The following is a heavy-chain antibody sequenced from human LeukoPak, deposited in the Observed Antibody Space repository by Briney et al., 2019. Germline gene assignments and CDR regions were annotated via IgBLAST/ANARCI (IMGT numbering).Heavy chain of an antibody. J-gene: IGHJ4*02. Sequence: SETLSLTCAVYGGSFSGYYWSWIRQPPGKGLEWIGEINHSGSTNYNPSLKSRVTISVDTSKNQFSLKLSSVTAADTAVYYCARGPRRWLQFHDYWGQGTLVTVSS. CDR2: INHSGST. CDR1: GGSFSGYY. V-gene: IGHV4-34*01. D-gene: IGHD5-24*01. CDR3: ARGPRRWLQFHDY.